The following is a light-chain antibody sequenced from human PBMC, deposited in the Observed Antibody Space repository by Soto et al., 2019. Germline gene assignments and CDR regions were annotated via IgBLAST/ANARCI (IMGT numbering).Light chain of an antibody. CDR2: GAS. CDR3: QQYGSSPGT. J-gene: IGKJ1*01. CDR1: QTISSTY. Sequence: EIVLTQSPGTLSLSPGERATLSCRASQTISSTYLAWYQHKPGQAPRLLIYGASSRSTGIPDRFSGSGSETDFNLTISRLEPEDFEVYYCQQYGSSPGTFGQGTKVDVK. V-gene: IGKV3-20*01.